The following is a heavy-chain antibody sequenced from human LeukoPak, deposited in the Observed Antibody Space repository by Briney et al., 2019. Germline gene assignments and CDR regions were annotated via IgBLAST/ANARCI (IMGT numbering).Heavy chain of an antibody. D-gene: IGHD4-17*01. J-gene: IGHJ5*02. CDR2: IHTSGDT. Sequence: GGSLRLSCAASGLTGSHNYVSWVRQAPGKGLEWVPAIHTSGDTCYADSVKGRFTISRDTSKNTLYLQINSLRVEDTAVYYCIVFGDSNHWGQGTLVTVSS. CDR3: IVFGDSNH. V-gene: IGHV3-53*01. CDR1: GLTGSHNY.